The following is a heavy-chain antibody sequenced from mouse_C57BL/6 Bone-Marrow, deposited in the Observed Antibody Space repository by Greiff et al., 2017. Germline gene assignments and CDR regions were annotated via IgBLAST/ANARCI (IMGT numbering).Heavy chain of an antibody. CDR3: ARSSYYGGGFWYFDV. D-gene: IGHD1-1*01. Sequence: QVQLKQPGAELVRPGSSVKLSCKASGYTFTSYWMHWVKQRPIQGLEWIGNIDPSDSETHYNQKFKDKATLTVDKSSSTAYMQLSSLTSEDSAVYFWARSSYYGGGFWYFDVWGTGTTVTVSS. V-gene: IGHV1-52*01. J-gene: IGHJ1*03. CDR1: GYTFTSYW. CDR2: IDPSDSET.